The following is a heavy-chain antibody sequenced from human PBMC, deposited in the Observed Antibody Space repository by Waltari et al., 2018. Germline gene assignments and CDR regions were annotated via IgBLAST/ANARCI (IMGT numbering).Heavy chain of an antibody. CDR1: GGSIRGSSYY. V-gene: IGHV4-39*01. J-gene: IGHJ5*02. CDR2: IYYSGTT. D-gene: IGHD5-12*01. CDR3: ARHWKRNGYRFDP. Sequence: QLQLQQSGPGLMKPSATLSLTCTVSGGSIRGSSYYWGWIRQSPGKGLEWIASIYYSGTTYYNPTLESRVTISGDTSKNQFSLRLTSVTAADTAVYYCARHWKRNGYRFDPWGQGTLVTVSS.